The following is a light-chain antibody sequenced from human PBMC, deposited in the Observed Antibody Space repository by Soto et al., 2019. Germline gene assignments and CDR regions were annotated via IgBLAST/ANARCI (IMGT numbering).Light chain of an antibody. CDR1: SSDIGGYNY. CDR2: EVT. V-gene: IGLV2-14*01. Sequence: QSALTQPASVSGSPGQSITISCTGTSSDIGGYNYVSWYQHHPGKAPKVVIYEVTNRPSGVSNRFSGSKSGATASLTISGLHAEEEADYYCCSYTTSSTLYVFGTGTKLTVL. CDR3: CSYTTSSTLYV. J-gene: IGLJ1*01.